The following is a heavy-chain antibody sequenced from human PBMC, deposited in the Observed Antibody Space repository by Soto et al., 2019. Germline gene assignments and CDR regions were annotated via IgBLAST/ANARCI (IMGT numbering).Heavy chain of an antibody. CDR2: ISGTSAFI. CDR1: GFTLSSYT. V-gene: IGHV3-21*06. CDR3: ARGFYSHYFHY. D-gene: IGHD4-4*01. J-gene: IGHJ4*02. Sequence: GWSLRLSCAASGFTLSSYTLNWVRQAPGKGLEWVSSISGTSAFIYFAGSVKGRFSISRDNARNSVHLQMNSLRAEDTAVYYCARGFYSHYFHYWGRGTLVTVSS.